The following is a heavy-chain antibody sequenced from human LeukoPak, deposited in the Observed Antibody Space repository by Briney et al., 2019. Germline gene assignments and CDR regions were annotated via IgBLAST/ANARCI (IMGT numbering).Heavy chain of an antibody. J-gene: IGHJ3*02. V-gene: IGHV3-23*01. Sequence: PGGSLRLSCVGSGFTSVAYALTWARQAPGKGLEWVSGISGGGVTTYYADSVKGRFTISRDNSKSTLFMQMNSLRVEDTAVYYCAKLMRHMMEDVYDIWGQGTMVTVSS. CDR2: ISGGGVTT. CDR3: AKLMRHMMEDVYDI. D-gene: IGHD2-21*01. CDR1: GFTSVAYA.